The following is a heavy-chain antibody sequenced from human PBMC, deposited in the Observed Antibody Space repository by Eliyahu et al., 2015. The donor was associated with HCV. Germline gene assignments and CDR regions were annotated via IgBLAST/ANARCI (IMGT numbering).Heavy chain of an antibody. CDR3: ARRGYCSGGTCYTLSSELTFDY. CDR1: GFTFSSXW. J-gene: IGHJ4*02. D-gene: IGHD2-15*01. Sequence: QLVESGGGLVQPGGSLRLSCXASGFTFSSXWXGWVRQXPGKGLEWVANIKQDGSEKYYVDSVKGRFTISRDNAKKSLYLQMNSLRAEDTAVYYCARRGYCSGGTCYTLSSELTFDYWGQGTLVTVSS. CDR2: IKQDGSEK. V-gene: IGHV3-7*03.